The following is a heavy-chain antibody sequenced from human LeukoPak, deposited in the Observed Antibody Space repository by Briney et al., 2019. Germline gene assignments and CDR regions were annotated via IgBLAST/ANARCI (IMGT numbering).Heavy chain of an antibody. V-gene: IGHV1-8*01. J-gene: IGHJ5*02. CDR3: ARVTSGMRYNWFDP. CDR2: IHPRSGYS. Sequence: ASVKVSCKTSGYTFTDYDVNWVRQSPGQGLEWMGDIHPRSGYSESAQRFQGRLSMTRDVSTDTAYMELSTLTSDDTAVYYCARVTSGMRYNWFDPWGQGTLIIVSS. CDR1: GYTFTDYD. D-gene: IGHD2-2*01.